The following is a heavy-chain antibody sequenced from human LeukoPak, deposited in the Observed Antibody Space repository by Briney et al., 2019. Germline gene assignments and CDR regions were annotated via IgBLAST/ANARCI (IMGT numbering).Heavy chain of an antibody. CDR1: GFTFSTYW. CDR2: IKEDGSER. D-gene: IGHD6-6*01. Sequence: GGSLRLSCGASGFTFSTYWMSWVRQAPGKGLEWVANIKEDGSERNYVDSVKGRFTIYRDNAKNSLYLQMNSLRAEDTAVYYCARASPAIAARDYWGQGTLVTVSS. CDR3: ARASPAIAARDY. V-gene: IGHV3-7*01. J-gene: IGHJ4*02.